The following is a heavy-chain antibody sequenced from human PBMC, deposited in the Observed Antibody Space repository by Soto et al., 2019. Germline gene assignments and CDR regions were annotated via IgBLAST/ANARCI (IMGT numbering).Heavy chain of an antibody. V-gene: IGHV5-51*01. D-gene: IGHD4-4*01. CDR2: IYPGDSET. CDR3: ARHLHSNSVHITPVSPDY. CDR1: GYSYRSYW. J-gene: IGHJ4*02. Sequence: GESLKISCQTFGYSYRSYWIGWVRQMPGKGLEWMGIIYPGDSETRYSPSFQGQVTISADKSISTAYLQWSSLKASDTAMYYGARHLHSNSVHITPVSPDYWGQGTLVTVSS.